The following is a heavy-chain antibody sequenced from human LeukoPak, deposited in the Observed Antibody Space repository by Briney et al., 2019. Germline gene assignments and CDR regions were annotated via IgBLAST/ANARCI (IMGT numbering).Heavy chain of an antibody. CDR1: GYTLTELS. CDR3: ATGWSEGIFGVATFDY. V-gene: IGHV1-24*01. J-gene: IGHJ4*02. Sequence: ASVKVSCKVSGYTLTELSIHWVRQAPGKGLEWMGGFDPEDGETIYAQKFQGRVTMTEDTSTDTAYMELSSLRSEDTAVYYCATGWSEGIFGVATFDYWGQGTLVTVSS. D-gene: IGHD3-3*01. CDR2: FDPEDGET.